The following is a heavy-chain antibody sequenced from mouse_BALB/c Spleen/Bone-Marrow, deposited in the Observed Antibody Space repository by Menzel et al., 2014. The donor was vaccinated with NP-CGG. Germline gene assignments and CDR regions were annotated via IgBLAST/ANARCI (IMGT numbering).Heavy chain of an antibody. V-gene: IGHV1-5*01. Sequence: EVKLVESGTVLARPGASVKMSCKASGYTFTSYWMHWVKQRPGQGLEWIGAIYPGNNDTSYNQKFKGKAKLTAVTSTSTAYMELSSLTNEDSAVYYCTRGGGSSYVEFAYWGQGTLVTVSA. CDR2: IYPGNNDT. D-gene: IGHD1-1*01. CDR1: GYTFTSYW. CDR3: TRGGGSSYVEFAY. J-gene: IGHJ3*01.